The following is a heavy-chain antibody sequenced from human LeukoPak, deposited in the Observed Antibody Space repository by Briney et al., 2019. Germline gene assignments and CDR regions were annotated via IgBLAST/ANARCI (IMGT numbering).Heavy chain of an antibody. CDR2: ISGYGGTT. V-gene: IGHV3-23*01. J-gene: IGHJ4*02. CDR3: ATVRSPLANCGGDCYSPFDY. Sequence: GGSPRLSCAASGFTFSSYAMSCVRDAPGKGLEWVSGISGYGGTTYHADSVEGRFTISRDNSKNTLYLQMHSLRAEDTAVYYCATVRSPLANCGGDCYSPFDYWGQGTLVTVSS. D-gene: IGHD2-21*01. CDR1: GFTFSSYA.